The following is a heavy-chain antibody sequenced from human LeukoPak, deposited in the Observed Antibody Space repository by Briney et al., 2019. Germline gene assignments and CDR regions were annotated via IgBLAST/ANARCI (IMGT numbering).Heavy chain of an antibody. D-gene: IGHD5-12*01. CDR2: IVYDGSRE. V-gene: IGHV3-33*03. Sequence: PGGSLRLSCAGSGSTFGGYGLHWFRQTPGKGLEWVAVIVYDGSREFYADSVKGRFTISSDNSKTTMSVQMNDLRAEDAAVYYCTGYSNDHFDYWGQGTLVTVSS. CDR3: TGYSNDHFDY. J-gene: IGHJ4*02. CDR1: GSTFGGYG.